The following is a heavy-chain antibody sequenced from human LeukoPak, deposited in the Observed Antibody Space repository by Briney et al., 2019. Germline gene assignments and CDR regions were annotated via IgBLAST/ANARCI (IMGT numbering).Heavy chain of an antibody. CDR3: AKEFSVRGVIKPYYYYYMDV. CDR2: IRYDGSNK. Sequence: GGSLRLSCAASGFTFSSYGMHWVRQAPGKGLEWVAFIRYDGSNKYYADSVKGRFTISRDNSKNTLYLQMNSLRAEDTAVYYCAKEFSVRGVIKPYYYYYMDVWGEGTTVTVSS. D-gene: IGHD3-10*01. V-gene: IGHV3-30*02. CDR1: GFTFSSYG. J-gene: IGHJ6*03.